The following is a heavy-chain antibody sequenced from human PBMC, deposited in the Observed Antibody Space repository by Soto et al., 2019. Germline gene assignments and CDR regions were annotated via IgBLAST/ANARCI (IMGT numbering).Heavy chain of an antibody. J-gene: IGHJ5*02. V-gene: IGHV3-15*07. CDR1: DFTFSNAW. D-gene: IGHD1-26*01. CDR2: IRSITDGGTT. CDR3: TTDLVGANTANH. Sequence: GGSLRLSCADSDFTFSNAWMNWVRQAPVWGMAWVGRIRSITDGGTTDYDVPVKGRFPISRDDSENTLYLQMKSLKTDYTAVYYCTTDLVGANTANHCGQGTLVTVSS.